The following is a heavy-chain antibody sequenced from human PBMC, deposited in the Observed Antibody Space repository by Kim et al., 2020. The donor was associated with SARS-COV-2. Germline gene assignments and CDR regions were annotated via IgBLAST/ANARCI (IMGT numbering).Heavy chain of an antibody. CDR3: AREGIAAIGVWYFDL. Sequence: VSVKSRITINPDTSKNQFSLQLNSVTPEDTAVYYCAREGIAAIGVWYFDLWGRGTLVTVSS. V-gene: IGHV6-1*01. D-gene: IGHD6-13*01. J-gene: IGHJ2*01.